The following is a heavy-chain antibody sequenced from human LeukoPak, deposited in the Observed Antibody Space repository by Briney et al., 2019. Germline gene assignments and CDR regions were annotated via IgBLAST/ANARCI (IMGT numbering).Heavy chain of an antibody. CDR1: GFTFSSYA. J-gene: IGHJ4*02. Sequence: GGSLRLSCAASGFTFSSYAMHWVRQAPGKGLEWVAVISYDGSNKYYADSVKGRFTISRDNSKNTLYLQMNSLRAEDTAVYYCAREYDCSSTSCYPGGYYFDYWGQGTLVTVSS. CDR3: AREYDCSSTSCYPGGYYFDY. CDR2: ISYDGSNK. V-gene: IGHV3-30-3*01. D-gene: IGHD2-2*01.